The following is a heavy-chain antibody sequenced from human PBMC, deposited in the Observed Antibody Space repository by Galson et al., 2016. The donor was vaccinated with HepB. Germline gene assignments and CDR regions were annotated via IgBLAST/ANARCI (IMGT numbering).Heavy chain of an antibody. Sequence: SPRLPRAASGFTFSRYGMHRGRQAPGKGLEWPGVTSYAGNKKYYAAPVNGRFTIARDNSENTLYVQMHNLGAEDTAVYYCARDEDDPSYTIDFWGQGTLVSVSS. CDR2: TSYAGNKK. V-gene: IGHV3-30*19. D-gene: IGHD3-10*01. CDR1: GFTFSRYG. J-gene: IGHJ4*02. CDR3: ARDEDDPSYTIDF.